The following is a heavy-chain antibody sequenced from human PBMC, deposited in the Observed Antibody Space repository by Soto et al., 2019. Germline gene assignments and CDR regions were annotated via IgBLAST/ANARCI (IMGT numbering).Heavy chain of an antibody. CDR2: IKQDGSET. CDR1: GLTISNYW. D-gene: IGHD5-18*01. V-gene: IGHV3-7*05. Sequence: GGSLRLSCAASGLTISNYWMSWVRQAPKKGLAWVANIKQDGSETFCVASVKGRFTFSRDNAKNSLYVQMNSLRAEDTALYYCAIVGRAVDTAIASWGQGTLVTVSS. CDR3: AIVGRAVDTAIAS. J-gene: IGHJ4*02.